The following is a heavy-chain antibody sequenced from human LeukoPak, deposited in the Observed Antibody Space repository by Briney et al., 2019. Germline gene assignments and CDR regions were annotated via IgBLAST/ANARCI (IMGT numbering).Heavy chain of an antibody. V-gene: IGHV3-53*01. J-gene: IGHJ4*02. CDR1: GFTVSSNY. CDR3: ASARGSNYGSLGD. D-gene: IGHD5-18*01. Sequence: GGSLRLSCAASGFTVSSNYMSWVRQAQEKGLEWVSIIYSGGSTFYADSVKGRFGISRDNPKSTLYLQMNSLRAEDTAVYYCASARGSNYGSLGDWGQGTLVTVSS. CDR2: IYSGGST.